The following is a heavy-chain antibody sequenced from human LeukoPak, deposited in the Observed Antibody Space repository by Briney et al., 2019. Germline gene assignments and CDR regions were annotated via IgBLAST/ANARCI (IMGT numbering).Heavy chain of an antibody. CDR2: IYPGDSDT. Sequence: GESLKISRKGSGYSFTNYWHGWVRQMPGKGLEWMGIIYPGDSDTKYSPSFQGQVTISADKSISTAYLQWSSLKASDTAMYYCARRGDCSADSSEYFDYWGQGTPVTVST. V-gene: IGHV5-51*01. CDR3: ARRGDCSADSSEYFDY. J-gene: IGHJ4*02. CDR1: GYSFTNYW. D-gene: IGHD2-15*01.